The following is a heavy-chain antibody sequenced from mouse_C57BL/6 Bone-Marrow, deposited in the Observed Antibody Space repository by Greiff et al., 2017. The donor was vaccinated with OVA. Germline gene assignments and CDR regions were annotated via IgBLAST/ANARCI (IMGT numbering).Heavy chain of an antibody. V-gene: IGHV1-82*01. D-gene: IGHD1-1*01. CDR2: IYPGDGDT. J-gene: IGHJ2*01. CDR3: AYYCGSSSDYFDY. Sequence: QVQLQQSGPELVKPGASVKISCKASGYAFSSSWMNWVKQRPGKGLEWIGRIYPGDGDTNYNGKFKGKATLTADKSSSTAYMQLSSLTSDDSAVYFCAYYCGSSSDYFDYWGQGTTLTVSS. CDR1: GYAFSSSW.